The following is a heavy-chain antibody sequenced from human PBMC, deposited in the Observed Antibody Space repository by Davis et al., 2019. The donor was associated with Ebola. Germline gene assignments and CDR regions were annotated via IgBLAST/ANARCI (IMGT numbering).Heavy chain of an antibody. CDR1: GYTFTSYG. D-gene: IGHD6-19*01. Sequence: AASVKVSCKASGYTFTSYGISWVRQAPGQGLEWMGWISAYNGNTNYAQKLQGRVTMTTDTSTSTAYMELSSLRSEDTAVYYCARGIAVAGPGIFDDYWGQGTLVTVSS. V-gene: IGHV1-18*01. J-gene: IGHJ4*02. CDR3: ARGIAVAGPGIFDDY. CDR2: ISAYNGNT.